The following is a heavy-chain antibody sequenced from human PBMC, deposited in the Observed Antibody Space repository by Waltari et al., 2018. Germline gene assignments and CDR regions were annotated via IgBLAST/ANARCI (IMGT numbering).Heavy chain of an antibody. V-gene: IGHV1-2*02. J-gene: IGHJ1*01. D-gene: IGHD4-17*01. Sequence: QVQLVQSGAEVKYTGVSVKVSCKASSYTFSDYYIHWVRQALGQGLEWMASTDPPGRDTTYARKLQDRVTLTRDTSSNAAYMELKSLPSDDPAIYDCARDNGYYGEVYFQHCRQGTLVTGSP. CDR2: TDPPGRDT. CDR1: SYTFSDYY. CDR3: ARDNGYYGEVYFQH.